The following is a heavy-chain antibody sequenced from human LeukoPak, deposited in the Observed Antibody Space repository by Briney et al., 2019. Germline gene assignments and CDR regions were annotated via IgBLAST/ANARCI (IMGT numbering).Heavy chain of an antibody. V-gene: IGHV3-21*01. J-gene: IGHJ5*02. CDR3: ARGNDWFDP. CDR2: IGSSSSYS. D-gene: IGHD3-10*01. Sequence: GGSLRLSCVASGFTLRSHSMSWVRQAPGKGLEWVSCIGSSSSYSYYADSVKGRFTISRDNAKNSLYLQMNSLRAEDTAVYYCARGNDWFDPWGQGTLVTVSS. CDR1: GFTLRSHS.